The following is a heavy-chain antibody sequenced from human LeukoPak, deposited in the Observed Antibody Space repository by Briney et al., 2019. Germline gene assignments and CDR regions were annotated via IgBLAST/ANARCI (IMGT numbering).Heavy chain of an antibody. J-gene: IGHJ4*02. D-gene: IGHD2-15*01. V-gene: IGHV1-46*01. CDR1: GYTFTSYY. CDR3: TTDTWYSAGH. Sequence: ASVKVSCKASGYTFTSYYIHWVRQAPGQGLEWMGIINPSGGSANYAQKFQGRVTMTRDTSASTVYMELSSLRAEDTAIYYCTTDTWYSAGHWGQGTLVTVSS. CDR2: INPSGGSA.